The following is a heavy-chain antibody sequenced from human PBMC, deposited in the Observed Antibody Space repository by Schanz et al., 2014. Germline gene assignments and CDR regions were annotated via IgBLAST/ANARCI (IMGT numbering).Heavy chain of an antibody. Sequence: QVQLVESGSELKKPGASVKVSCKASGYTFTSYSMNWVRQAPGQGLEWVGWINTNTGNPTYAQGFTGRFVFSLDTSVSTAYLQISSLKAEDTAAYYCTTETIAMAGTFSIWGQGTLVTVSS. D-gene: IGHD6-19*01. CDR1: GYTFTSYS. J-gene: IGHJ4*02. CDR2: INTNTGNP. V-gene: IGHV7-4-1*02. CDR3: TTETIAMAGTFSI.